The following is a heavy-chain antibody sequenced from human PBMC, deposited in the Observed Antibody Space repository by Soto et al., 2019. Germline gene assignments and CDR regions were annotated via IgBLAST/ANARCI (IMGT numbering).Heavy chain of an antibody. CDR1: Y. CDR3: ARRRASDYGGNHHPYYFDR. Sequence: YWIGWIRQSPRRGLELIGSISYSGRTYDNPSLQSRVTISIDASKNQFSLKLTSVTTADTAVYYCARRRASDYGGNHHPYYFDRWGQGALVTVS. J-gene: IGHJ4*02. CDR2: ISYSGRT. V-gene: IGHV4-39*01. D-gene: IGHD4-17*01.